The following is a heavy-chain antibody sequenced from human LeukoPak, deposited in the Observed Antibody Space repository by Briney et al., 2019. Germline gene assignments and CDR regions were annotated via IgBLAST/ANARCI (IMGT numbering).Heavy chain of an antibody. J-gene: IGHJ4*02. CDR3: AKGGSDYGSGSYYNGRFDYFDY. Sequence: GGSLRFSCAASGFTFSSYAMSWVRQAPGKGLEWVSAISGSGGSTYYADSVKGRFTISRDNSKNTLYLQMNSLRAEDTAVYYCAKGGSDYGSGSYYNGRFDYFDYWGQGTLVTVSS. CDR2: ISGSGGST. D-gene: IGHD3-10*01. V-gene: IGHV3-23*01. CDR1: GFTFSSYA.